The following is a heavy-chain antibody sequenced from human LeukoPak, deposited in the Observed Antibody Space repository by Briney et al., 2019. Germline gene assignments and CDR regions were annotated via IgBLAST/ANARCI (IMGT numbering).Heavy chain of an antibody. V-gene: IGHV4-4*07. CDR1: GGSISRYY. Sequence: SETLSLTCTVSGGSISRYYWSWIRKPAGKGLEWIGRIYTNGSTNYNPSLKSRVTMSVDTSKNQFSLQLSSVTAADTAVYYCASTRPKQYCSSTSCYPSNWFDPWGQGTLVTVAS. CDR2: IYTNGST. D-gene: IGHD2-2*01. CDR3: ASTRPKQYCSSTSCYPSNWFDP. J-gene: IGHJ5*02.